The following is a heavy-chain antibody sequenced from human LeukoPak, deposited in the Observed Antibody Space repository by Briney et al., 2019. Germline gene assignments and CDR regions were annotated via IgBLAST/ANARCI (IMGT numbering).Heavy chain of an antibody. CDR2: INPNSGDT. J-gene: IGHJ6*02. D-gene: IGHD4-11*01. V-gene: IGHV1-2*02. CDR1: GYTFTDYY. CDR3: ARALTTVTTRALYYYYGMDV. Sequence: ASVKVSCKASGYTFTDYYIHWVRQAPGQGLEWMGWINPNSGDTNYAQKFQGRVTMTRDTSISTAYMELSRLRSDDTAVYYCARALTTVTTRALYYYYGMDVWGQGTTVTVSS.